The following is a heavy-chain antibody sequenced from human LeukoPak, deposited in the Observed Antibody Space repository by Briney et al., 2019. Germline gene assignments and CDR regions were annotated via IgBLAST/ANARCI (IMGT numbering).Heavy chain of an antibody. CDR2: INSEGSST. J-gene: IGHJ4*02. V-gene: IGHV3-74*01. CDR1: GFTFSSYW. CDR3: ARSGAGATWDY. D-gene: IGHD1-26*01. Sequence: GGSLRLSCAASGFTFSSYWMYWVRQAPGKGLVWVSRINSEGSSTSYADSVKGRFTISRDNAKNTLYLQMNSLRAEDTAVYYCARSGAGATWDYWGQGTLVTVSS.